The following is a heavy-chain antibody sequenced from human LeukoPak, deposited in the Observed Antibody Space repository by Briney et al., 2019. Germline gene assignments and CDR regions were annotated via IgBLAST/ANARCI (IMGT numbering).Heavy chain of an antibody. CDR1: GCSISSYY. D-gene: IGHD2-2*02. CDR3: ARRADCSSTSCYRSWFDP. J-gene: IGHJ5*02. V-gene: IGHV4-4*08. CDR2: IYTSGST. Sequence: SETLSLTCTVSGCSISSYYWSWIRQPPGKGLEWIGYIYTSGSTNYNPSLKSRVTISVAPSKNQFSLKLSSVTAAATAVYYCARRADCSSTSCYRSWFDPWGQGTLVTVSS.